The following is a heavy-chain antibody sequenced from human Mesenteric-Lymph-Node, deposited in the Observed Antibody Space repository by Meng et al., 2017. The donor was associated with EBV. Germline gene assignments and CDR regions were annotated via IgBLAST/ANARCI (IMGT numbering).Heavy chain of an antibody. J-gene: IGHJ5*02. CDR1: GALTCYY. CDR2: TSRTDGSA. Sequence: QGQLEQLWAEVERDGASVKVSCKAFGALTCYYIYWVRQAPGQGLEWMGMTSRTDGSATYAQKFQGRLTVTSDTSTTTAYMELSSLRSEDTAVYYCAREGGAWGQGTLVTVSS. V-gene: IGHV1-46*01. CDR3: AREGGA.